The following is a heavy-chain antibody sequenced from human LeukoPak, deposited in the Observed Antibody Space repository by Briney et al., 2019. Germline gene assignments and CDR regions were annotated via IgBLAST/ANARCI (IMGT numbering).Heavy chain of an antibody. J-gene: IGHJ4*02. CDR1: GYTFTGYY. V-gene: IGHV1-2*04. CDR3: ARGGYVWGSYRQPYDY. CDR2: INPNGGGT. D-gene: IGHD3-16*02. Sequence: EASVKVSCKASGYTFTGYYMHWVRQAPGQGLEWMGWINPNGGGTNYAQKFQGWVTMTRDTSISTAYMELSRLRSDDTAVYYCARGGYVWGSYRQPYDYWGQGTLVTVSS.